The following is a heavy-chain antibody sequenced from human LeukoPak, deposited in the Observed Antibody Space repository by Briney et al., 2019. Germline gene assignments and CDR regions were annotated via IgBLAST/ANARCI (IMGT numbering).Heavy chain of an antibody. V-gene: IGHV1-18*01. J-gene: IGHJ6*02. D-gene: IGHD6-19*01. Sequence: GASVKVSCKASSYTFTSYGISWVRQAPGQGLEWMGWISAYNGNTNYAQKLQGRVTMTTDTSTSTAYMELRSLRSDDTAVYYCARDSDSSGWYFDYYGMDVWGQGTTVTVSS. CDR1: SYTFTSYG. CDR3: ARDSDSSGWYFDYYGMDV. CDR2: ISAYNGNT.